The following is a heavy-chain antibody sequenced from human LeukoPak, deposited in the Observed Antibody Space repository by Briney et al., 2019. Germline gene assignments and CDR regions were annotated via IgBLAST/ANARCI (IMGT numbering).Heavy chain of an antibody. J-gene: IGHJ5*02. D-gene: IGHD2-2*01. CDR2: ISSSSSYI. V-gene: IGHV3-21*01. Sequence: GGSLRLSCAASGFTFSSYSMNWVRQAPGKGLEWVSSISSSSSYIYYADSVKGRFTISRDNAKNSLYLQMNSLRAGDTAVYYCARDQDCSSTSCYLGWFDPWGQGTLVTVSS. CDR3: ARDQDCSSTSCYLGWFDP. CDR1: GFTFSSYS.